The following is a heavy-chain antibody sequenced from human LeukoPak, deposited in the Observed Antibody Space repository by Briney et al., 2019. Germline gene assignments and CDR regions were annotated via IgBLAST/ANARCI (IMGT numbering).Heavy chain of an antibody. CDR1: GGSISSYY. CDR2: IYYSGST. J-gene: IGHJ3*02. CDR3: ARAQYYSRAFDI. V-gene: IGHV4-59*01. Sequence: SETLSLTCTVSGGSISSYYWSWIRQPPGKGLEWIGYIYYSGSTNYNPSLKSRVTISVDTSKNQFSLKLSSVTAADTAVYYYARAQYYSRAFDIWGQGTMVTVSS. D-gene: IGHD2/OR15-2a*01.